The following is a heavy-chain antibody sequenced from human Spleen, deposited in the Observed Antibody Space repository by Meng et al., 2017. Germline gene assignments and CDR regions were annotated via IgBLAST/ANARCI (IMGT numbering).Heavy chain of an antibody. V-gene: IGHV3-23*05. Sequence: GGSLRLSCVASGFTFSSCGMAWVRQAPGKGLEWVSTINNDGDNRHYADSVKGRFIIARDNSKDTFYLQMNSLRAEDTAVYYCANDAGWTTGTMFDRWGQGTLVTVSS. CDR2: INNDGDNR. J-gene: IGHJ5*02. CDR3: ANDAGWTTGTMFDR. CDR1: GFTFSSCG. D-gene: IGHD4-17*01.